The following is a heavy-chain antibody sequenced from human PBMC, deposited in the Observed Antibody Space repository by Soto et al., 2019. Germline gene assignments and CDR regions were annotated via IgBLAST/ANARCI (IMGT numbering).Heavy chain of an antibody. V-gene: IGHV2-5*02. Sequence: QITLKESGPTLVKPTQTLTLTCTFSGFSLTTRGVGVGWIRQPPGKALECLALIYWDDYKRYSPSLQSRLSNTKDTSKNQVVLTMTNVDPVDTATYYCAHIPNYYQYDWFDPWGQGTLVSVSS. J-gene: IGHJ5*02. D-gene: IGHD3-16*01. CDR2: IYWDDYK. CDR3: AHIPNYYQYDWFDP. CDR1: GFSLTTRGVG.